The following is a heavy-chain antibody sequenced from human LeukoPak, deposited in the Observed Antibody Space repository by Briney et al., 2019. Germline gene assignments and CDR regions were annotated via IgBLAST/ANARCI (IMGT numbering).Heavy chain of an antibody. J-gene: IGHJ6*04. V-gene: IGHV4-4*07. CDR1: GYSISSGYY. CDR3: ARQAVAVPAAMGVKMDV. Sequence: SETLSLTCTVSGYSISSGYYWSWIRQPAGKGLEWIGRIYTSGSTNYNPSLKSRVTMSVDTSKNQFSLKLSSVTAADTAVYYCARQAVAVPAAMGVKMDVWGKGTTVTVSS. CDR2: IYTSGST. D-gene: IGHD2-2*01.